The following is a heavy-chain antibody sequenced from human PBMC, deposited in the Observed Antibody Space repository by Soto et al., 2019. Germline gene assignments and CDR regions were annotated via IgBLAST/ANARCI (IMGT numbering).Heavy chain of an antibody. J-gene: IGHJ6*02. Sequence: QVHLVESGGGVVQPGRSLRLSCVASGFTFGTYGIHWVRQAPGKGLQWVALISYEGSNTYYADSVRGRFTISRDNAKNTLYLQMNSLRPEDSGVYFCARVIPGNNLYYFSGLDVWGQGTSVTVSS. V-gene: IGHV3-30-3*01. CDR3: ARVIPGNNLYYFSGLDV. CDR2: ISYEGSNT. CDR1: GFTFGTYG. D-gene: IGHD1-1*01.